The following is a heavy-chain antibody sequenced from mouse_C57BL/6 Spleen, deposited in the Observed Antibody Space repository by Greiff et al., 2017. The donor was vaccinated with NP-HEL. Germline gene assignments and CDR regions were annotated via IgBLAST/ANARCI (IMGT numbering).Heavy chain of an antibody. Sequence: EVHLVESGGGLVKPGGSLKLSCAASGFTFSDYGMHWVRQAPEKGLEWVAYISSGSSTIYYADTVKGRFPISRDNAQNTLFLQMTSLRSEDTAMYYCAMDDGYFDYWGQGTTLTVSS. CDR1: GFTFSDYG. CDR2: ISSGSSTI. CDR3: AMDDGYFDY. V-gene: IGHV5-17*01. D-gene: IGHD2-3*01. J-gene: IGHJ2*01.